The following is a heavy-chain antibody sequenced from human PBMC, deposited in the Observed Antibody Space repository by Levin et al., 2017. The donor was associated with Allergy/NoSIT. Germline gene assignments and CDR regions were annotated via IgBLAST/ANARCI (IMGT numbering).Heavy chain of an antibody. D-gene: IGHD3-22*01. CDR2: ISYDGSNK. V-gene: IGHV3-30-3*01. Sequence: GESLKISCAASGFTFSSYAMHWVRQAPGKGLEWVAVISYDGSNKYYADSVKGRFTISRDNSKNTLYLQMNSLRAEDTAVYYCARGYYDSSGYYGYWGQGTLVTVSS. J-gene: IGHJ4*02. CDR1: GFTFSSYA. CDR3: ARGYYDSSGYYGY.